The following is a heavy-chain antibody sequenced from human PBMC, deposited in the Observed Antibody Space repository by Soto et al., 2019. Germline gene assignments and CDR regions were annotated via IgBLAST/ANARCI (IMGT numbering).Heavy chain of an antibody. J-gene: IGHJ6*02. V-gene: IGHV4-34*01. CDR1: GGSFSGYY. CDR2: INHSGST. D-gene: IGHD6-6*01. CDR3: ASYEYRSSLYGMDV. Sequence: ASETLSLTCAVDGGSFSGYYWSWIRQPPGKGLEWIGEINHSGSTNYNPSLKSRVTISVDTSKNQFSLKLSSVTAADTAVYYCASYEYRSSLYGMDVWGQGTTVTVSS.